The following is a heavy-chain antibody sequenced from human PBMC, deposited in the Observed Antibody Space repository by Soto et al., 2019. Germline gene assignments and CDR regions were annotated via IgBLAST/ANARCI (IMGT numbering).Heavy chain of an antibody. J-gene: IGHJ4*02. CDR3: ARINWNYYYFDY. D-gene: IGHD1-7*01. CDR2: IYYSGNT. CDR1: NYY. V-gene: IGHV4-39*01. Sequence: NYYWGWIRQPPGKGLEWIGRIYYSGNTYYNPSLKSRVTMSVDTSKNQFSLKLTSVTAADTAVYYCARINWNYYYFDYWGQGTLVTVSS.